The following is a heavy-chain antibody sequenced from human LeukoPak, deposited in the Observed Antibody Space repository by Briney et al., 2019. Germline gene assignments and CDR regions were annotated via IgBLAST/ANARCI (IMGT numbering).Heavy chain of an antibody. D-gene: IGHD3-10*01. Sequence: SETLSLTCTVSGDSISSTSYYWDWIRQPPGKGLEWIGSIYNSGTTYYNPSLKSRVTISVDTSKNQFSLKVSSVTAADTAVYYCASRVYGLGSFNYWGQGTLATVSS. CDR3: ASRVYGLGSFNY. CDR1: GDSISSTSYY. CDR2: IYNSGTT. J-gene: IGHJ4*01. V-gene: IGHV4-39*01.